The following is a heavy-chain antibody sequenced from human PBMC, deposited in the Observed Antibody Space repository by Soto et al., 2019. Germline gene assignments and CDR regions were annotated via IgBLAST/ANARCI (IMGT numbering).Heavy chain of an antibody. J-gene: IGHJ6*02. CDR2: IDPSDSYT. CDR3: ARSLYSGSYYYYYGMDV. D-gene: IGHD1-26*01. V-gene: IGHV5-10-1*01. Sequence: GESLKISCKGSGYGFTSYWISWVRQMPGKGLEWMGRIDPSDSYTNYSPSFQGHVTISADKSISTAYLQWSSLKASDTAMYYCARSLYSGSYYYYYGMDVWGQGTTVTVSS. CDR1: GYGFTSYW.